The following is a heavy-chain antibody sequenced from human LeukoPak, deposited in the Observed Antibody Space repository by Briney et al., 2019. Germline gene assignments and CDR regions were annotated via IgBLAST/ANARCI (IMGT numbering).Heavy chain of an antibody. V-gene: IGHV1-69*04. D-gene: IGHD6-13*01. J-gene: IGHJ4*02. CDR3: ASQGIAAAVHFDY. Sequence: ASVTVSCKASGGTFSSYGISWGRQAPGQGLEWMGRIIPILGIANYAQKFQGRVTITADKSTSTAYMELSSLSSEDTAVYYCASQGIAAAVHFDYWGQGTLVTVSS. CDR1: GGTFSSYG. CDR2: IIPILGIA.